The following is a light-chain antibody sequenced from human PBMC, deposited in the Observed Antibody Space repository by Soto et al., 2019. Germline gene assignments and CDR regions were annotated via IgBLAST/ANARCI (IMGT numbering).Light chain of an antibody. Sequence: QSALTQPPSASGSPGQSVTISCTGTSNDIGVYDFVSWYQHHPGKAPRLIIYEVIQRPSGVPDRFSGPKSGNTASLTISGLQAADEADYYCKSYAASNSYVFGSGTKVTVL. V-gene: IGLV2-8*01. J-gene: IGLJ1*01. CDR1: SNDIGVYDF. CDR2: EVI. CDR3: KSYAASNSYV.